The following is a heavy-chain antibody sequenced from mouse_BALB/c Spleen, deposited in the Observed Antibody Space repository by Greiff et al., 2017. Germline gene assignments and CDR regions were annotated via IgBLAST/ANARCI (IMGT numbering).Heavy chain of an antibody. CDR2: IDPANGNT. V-gene: IGHV14-3*02. Sequence: VHVKQSGAELVKPGASVKLSCTASGFNIKDTYMHWVKQRPEQGLEWIGRIDPANGNTKYDPKFQGKATITADTSSNTAYLQLSSLTSEDTAVCYCARDGNYGAWFAYWGQGTLVTVSA. D-gene: IGHD2-1*01. CDR3: ARDGNYGAWFAY. CDR1: GFNIKDTY. J-gene: IGHJ3*01.